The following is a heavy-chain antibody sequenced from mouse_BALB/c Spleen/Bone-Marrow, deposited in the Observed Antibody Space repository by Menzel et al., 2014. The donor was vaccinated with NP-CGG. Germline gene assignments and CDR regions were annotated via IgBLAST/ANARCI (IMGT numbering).Heavy chain of an antibody. CDR3: TRSGPGFAY. Sequence: QVQLKDSGAELVKPGASVKLSCKASGCTFTNYFMYWAKQRPGQGLEWIGEINPNNGGTNFNENFKSKATLTLDKSSSTAYMQLSSLTSEDSAVYYCTRSGPGFAYWGHGTLVTVSA. CDR2: INPNNGGT. CDR1: GCTFTNYF. J-gene: IGHJ3*01. V-gene: IGHV1S81*02.